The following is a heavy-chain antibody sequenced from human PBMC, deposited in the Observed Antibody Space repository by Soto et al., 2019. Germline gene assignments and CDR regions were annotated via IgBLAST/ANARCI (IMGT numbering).Heavy chain of an antibody. D-gene: IGHD6-19*01. Sequence: ASVKVSCKASGGTLSTNAISWVRQAPGQGLEWMGAIIPMFGSPKYAQKFLGRVTITADNPTSTIYMEMISLTSADTAVYYCARGGFVAGLYNAMDAWSQGTMVTVSS. CDR2: IIPMFGSP. CDR1: GGTLSTNA. CDR3: ARGGFVAGLYNAMDA. V-gene: IGHV1-69*06. J-gene: IGHJ6*02.